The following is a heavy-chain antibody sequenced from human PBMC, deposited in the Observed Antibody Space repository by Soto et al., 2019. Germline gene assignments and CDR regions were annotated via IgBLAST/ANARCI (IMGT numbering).Heavy chain of an antibody. D-gene: IGHD3-9*01. CDR3: AAASYYDILTGDFDS. Sequence: SVKVSCKASGFTFTNSAVQWVRQARGQRLEWIGWIVVGSGNTNYAQKFQERVTITRDLSTSTAYMELSSLRSEDTAAYYCAAASYYDILTGDFDSWGQGTLVTVSS. CDR2: IVVGSGNT. CDR1: GFTFTNSA. J-gene: IGHJ4*02. V-gene: IGHV1-58*01.